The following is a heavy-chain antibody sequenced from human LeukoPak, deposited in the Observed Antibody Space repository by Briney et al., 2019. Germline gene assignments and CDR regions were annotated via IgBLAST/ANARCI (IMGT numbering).Heavy chain of an antibody. D-gene: IGHD3-10*01. CDR3: ARLSAYYYGSYFYYYMDV. CDR1: GFTFSSYA. V-gene: IGHV3-30*04. CDR2: ISYDGSNK. Sequence: GRSLRLSCAASGFTFSSYAMHWVRQAPGKGLEWVAVISYDGSNKYYADSVKGRFTISRGNSKNTLYLQMNSLRAEDTAVYYCARLSAYYYGSYFYYYMDVWGKGTTVTVSS. J-gene: IGHJ6*03.